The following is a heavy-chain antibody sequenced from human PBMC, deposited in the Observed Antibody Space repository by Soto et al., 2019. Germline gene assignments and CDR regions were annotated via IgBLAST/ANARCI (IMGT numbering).Heavy chain of an antibody. J-gene: IGHJ4*02. V-gene: IGHV3-7*05. Sequence: EVQLVESGGGLVQPGGSLRLSCATSGFIFSNFWVNWVRQAPGKGLEWVANIKQDGSDKKYADSVAGRFTISRDNAKSSLYLQMSDLRVEDTAVYYCSFGMSSGLPDDILFDLWGQGTQVTVSS. D-gene: IGHD6-19*01. CDR2: IKQDGSDK. CDR1: GFIFSNFW. CDR3: SFGMSSGLPDDILFDL.